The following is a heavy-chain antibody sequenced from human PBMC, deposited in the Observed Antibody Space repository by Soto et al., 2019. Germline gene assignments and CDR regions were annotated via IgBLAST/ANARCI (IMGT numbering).Heavy chain of an antibody. V-gene: IGHV4-31*03. CDR2: IYYSGST. D-gene: IGHD2-2*01. CDR3: ARSSTSATYFDY. Sequence: QVQLQESGPGLVKPSQTLSLTCTVSGGSISSGGYYWTWIRQHPGKGLEWIGYIYYSGSTYYNPSLQSRIXXXVXXSKNQFSLKLSSATAADTAVYYCARSSTSATYFDYWGQGTLVTVSS. CDR1: GGSISSGGYY. J-gene: IGHJ4*02.